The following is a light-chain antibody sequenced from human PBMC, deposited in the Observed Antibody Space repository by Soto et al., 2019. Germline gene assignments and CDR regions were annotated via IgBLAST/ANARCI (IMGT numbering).Light chain of an antibody. V-gene: IGKV1-5*03. J-gene: IGKJ1*01. CDR1: QSVRKW. Sequence: DIQMTQSPSTLSASLGDRATITCRASQSVRKWLAWYQQKPGKAPKLLIYKASTLASGVPARFSGSGSGTEFTLTISSLQPDDFAAYYCQQYNNYFWTFGQGTKVEIK. CDR3: QQYNNYFWT. CDR2: KAS.